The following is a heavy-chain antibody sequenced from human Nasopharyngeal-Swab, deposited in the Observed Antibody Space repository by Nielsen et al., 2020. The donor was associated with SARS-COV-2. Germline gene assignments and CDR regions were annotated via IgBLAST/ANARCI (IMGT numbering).Heavy chain of an antibody. CDR1: GYIFTSYW. CDR2: IYPADSDS. V-gene: IGHV5-51*01. CDR3: VRRAFSASYFYFDY. Sequence: GESLKISFKGSGYIFTSYWIGWVRQMPGKGLEWMGIIYPADSDSRYSLSFQGQVSISVDKSISTAYLQWNTLKASDTAIYYCVRRAFSASYFYFDYWGPGTLVTVSS. J-gene: IGHJ4*02. D-gene: IGHD1-26*01.